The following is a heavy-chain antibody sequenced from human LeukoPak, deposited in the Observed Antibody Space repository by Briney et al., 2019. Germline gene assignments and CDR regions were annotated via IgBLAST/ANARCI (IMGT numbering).Heavy chain of an antibody. CDR2: IYYSGST. CDR1: GGSISSYY. V-gene: IGHV4-59*01. Sequence: SETLSLTCTVSGGSISSYYWSWIRQPPGKGLEWIGYIYYSGSTNYNPSLKSRVTISVDTSKNQFSLKLSSVTAADTAVYYCARGGPKTRPLDYWGQGTLVTVSS. CDR3: ARGGPKTRPLDY. J-gene: IGHJ4*02. D-gene: IGHD6-6*01.